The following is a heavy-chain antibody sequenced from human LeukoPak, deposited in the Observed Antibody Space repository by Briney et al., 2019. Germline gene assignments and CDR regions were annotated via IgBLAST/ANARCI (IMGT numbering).Heavy chain of an antibody. Sequence: QAGGSLRLSCAASGFTFSSYAMHWVRQAPGKGLEYVSAISSNGGSTYYANSVKGRFTISRDNSKNTLYPQMGSLRAEDMAVYYCARARISIAAPLQHWGQGTLVTVSS. V-gene: IGHV3-64*01. D-gene: IGHD6-6*01. CDR2: ISSNGGST. CDR3: ARARISIAAPLQH. CDR1: GFTFSSYA. J-gene: IGHJ1*01.